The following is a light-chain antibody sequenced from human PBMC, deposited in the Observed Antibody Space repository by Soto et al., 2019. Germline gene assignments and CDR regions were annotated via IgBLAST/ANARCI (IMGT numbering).Light chain of an antibody. Sequence: IVMTQSPPTQSVSPGDTDTLSCRSSHSVSSNLALYQQHPGQAPMLLIYGASTRATGIPARFSGSESWTEFTLTISSLQSEDFAVYYCQQYYNWPPYTFGQGTKLEIK. J-gene: IGKJ2*01. CDR1: HSVSSN. CDR2: GAS. V-gene: IGKV3-15*01. CDR3: QQYYNWPPYT.